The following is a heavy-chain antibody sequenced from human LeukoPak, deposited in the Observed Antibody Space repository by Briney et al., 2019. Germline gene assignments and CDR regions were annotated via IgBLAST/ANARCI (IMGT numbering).Heavy chain of an antibody. CDR1: GYSLSSGYY. CDR2: IYHSGST. Sequence: SETLSLTCTVSGYSLSSGYYWGGIRQPPGKGLGWIGSIYHSGSTYYNPSLKSRLTISVDTSKNQFSLKLSSVTAADTAVYSCARAAPQYATSGYYFNWGQGTPVTVSS. J-gene: IGHJ4*02. V-gene: IGHV4-38-2*02. CDR3: ARAAPQYATSGYYFN. D-gene: IGHD3-22*01.